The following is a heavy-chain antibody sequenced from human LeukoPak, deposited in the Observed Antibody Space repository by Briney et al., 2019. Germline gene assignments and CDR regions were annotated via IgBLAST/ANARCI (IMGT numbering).Heavy chain of an antibody. CDR2: INWNGDIT. Sequence: TGGSLRLSCAASGFIFDDFGMTWVRQAPGKGLEWVSSINWNGDITPYADSVKGGFTISRDNAKNALYLQMNSLRPEDTALYFCTRDETGIDYWGQGTLVTVSS. V-gene: IGHV3-20*04. D-gene: IGHD1-1*01. J-gene: IGHJ4*02. CDR3: TRDETGIDY. CDR1: GFIFDDFG.